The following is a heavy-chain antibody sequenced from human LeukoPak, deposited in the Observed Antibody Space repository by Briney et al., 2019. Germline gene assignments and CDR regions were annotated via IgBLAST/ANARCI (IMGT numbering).Heavy chain of an antibody. V-gene: IGHV1-18*04. J-gene: IGHJ5*02. CDR1: GYTFTSYY. CDR2: ISAYNGNT. D-gene: IGHD6-19*01. CDR3: AREAAVAGTLGWFDP. Sequence: ASVKVSCKASGYTFTSYYIHWVRQAPGQGLEWMGWISAYNGNTNYAQKLQGRVTMTTDTSTSTAYMELRSLRSDDTAVYYCAREAAVAGTLGWFDPWGQGTLVTVSS.